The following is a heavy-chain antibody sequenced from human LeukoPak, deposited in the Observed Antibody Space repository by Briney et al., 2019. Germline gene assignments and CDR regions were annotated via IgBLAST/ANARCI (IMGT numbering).Heavy chain of an antibody. V-gene: IGHV3-21*01. CDR3: ARGYCTNGVCYTKNDAFDI. J-gene: IGHJ3*02. CDR1: GFTFSSYS. CDR2: ISRSSNYI. Sequence: GGSLRLSCAASGFTFSSYSMNWVRQAPGKGLEWVSSISRSSNYIYYADSVKGRFTISRDNAKNSLYLQMNSLRAEDTAVYYCARGYCTNGVCYTKNDAFDIWGQGTMVTVSS. D-gene: IGHD2-8*01.